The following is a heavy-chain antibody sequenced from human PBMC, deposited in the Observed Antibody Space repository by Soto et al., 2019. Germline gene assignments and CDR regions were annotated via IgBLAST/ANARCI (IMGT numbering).Heavy chain of an antibody. V-gene: IGHV3-13*01. J-gene: IGHJ6*02. CDR2: IGTAGDT. Sequence: PGGSLRLSCAASGFTFSSYDMHWVRQATGKGLEWVSAIGTAGDTYYPGSVKGRFTISRENAKNSLYLQMNSLRAEDTAVYYCARDHIVATIQYYYGMDVWGQGTTVTVSS. D-gene: IGHD5-12*01. CDR3: ARDHIVATIQYYYGMDV. CDR1: GFTFSSYD.